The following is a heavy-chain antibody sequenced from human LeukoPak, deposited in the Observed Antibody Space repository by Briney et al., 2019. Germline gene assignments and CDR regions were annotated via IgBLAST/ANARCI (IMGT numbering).Heavy chain of an antibody. CDR3: ASPDSVAGHNFDY. V-gene: IGHV3-11*01. CDR2: ISSSGSTI. D-gene: IGHD6-19*01. Sequence: GGSLRLSCAASGFTSSDYYMSWIRQAPGKGLEWVSYISSSGSTIYYADSVKGRFTISRDNAKNSLYLRMNSLGAEDTAVYYCASPDSVAGHNFDYWGQGTLVTVSS. J-gene: IGHJ4*02. CDR1: GFTSSDYY.